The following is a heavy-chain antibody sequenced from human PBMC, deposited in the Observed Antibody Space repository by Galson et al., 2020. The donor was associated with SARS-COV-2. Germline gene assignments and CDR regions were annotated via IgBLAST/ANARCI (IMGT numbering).Heavy chain of an antibody. Sequence: SETLSLTCSVSGGSISTSTYDWGWIRQPPGKGLEWIGTIYSSGSTYYNPSLKSRVTIFVDASKNQLSLKLSSATATDTAVYYCARRTTYSGSWDFDYWGQGTLVTVCS. D-gene: IGHD6-13*01. CDR2: IYSSGST. J-gene: IGHJ4*02. CDR1: GGSISTSTYD. CDR3: ARRTTYSGSWDFDY. V-gene: IGHV4-39*01.